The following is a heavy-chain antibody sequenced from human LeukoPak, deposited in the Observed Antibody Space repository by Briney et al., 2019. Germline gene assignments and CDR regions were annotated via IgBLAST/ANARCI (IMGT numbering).Heavy chain of an antibody. CDR1: GFTFSNYG. CDR2: IPYDGNNK. J-gene: IGHJ4*02. V-gene: IGHV3-30*02. CDR3: ARDLLGWELHYFDY. D-gene: IGHD1-26*01. Sequence: GGSLRLSCAASGFTFSNYGMHWVRQAPGKGLEWVAFIPYDGNNKYYADSVKGRFTISRDNSKNTLYLQMNSLRAEDTAVYYCARDLLGWELHYFDYWGQGTLVTVSS.